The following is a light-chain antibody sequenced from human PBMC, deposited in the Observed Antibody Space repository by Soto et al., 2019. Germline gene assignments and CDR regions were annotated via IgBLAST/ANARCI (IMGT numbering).Light chain of an antibody. CDR1: SGYSNYK. CDR3: GADHGSGCNPMWV. Sequence: QPVLTQPPSASASLGASVTLTCTLTSGYSNYKVDWYQQRPGKGPRFVMRVGSGGIVGSKGDGIPDRFSVLGSGLNRYLTIKNIQEEDESDYHCGADHGSGCNPMWVFGGGTKLTVL. V-gene: IGLV9-49*01. J-gene: IGLJ2*01. CDR2: VGSGGIVG.